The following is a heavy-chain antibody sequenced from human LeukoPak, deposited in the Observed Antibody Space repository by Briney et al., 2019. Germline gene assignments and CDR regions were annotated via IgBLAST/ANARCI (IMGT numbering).Heavy chain of an antibody. V-gene: IGHV4-39*02. J-gene: IGHJ6*02. D-gene: IGHD1-26*01. CDR3: ARLFTRAWEYRYGMDV. CDR2: IYIDGIT. CDR1: GGSISTDGSY. Sequence: SETLSLTCTVSGGSISTDGSYWAWIRQPPGKGLEWIGSIYIDGITHYNSSLQSRVTLSIDTSKNHFSLRLTSVTAADTAVFYCARLFTRAWEYRYGMDVWGQGTAVTVSS.